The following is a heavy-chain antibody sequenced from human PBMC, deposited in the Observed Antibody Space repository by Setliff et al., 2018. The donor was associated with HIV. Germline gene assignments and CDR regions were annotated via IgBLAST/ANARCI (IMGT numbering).Heavy chain of an antibody. D-gene: IGHD2-15*01. CDR2: ISGSGGST. J-gene: IGHJ4*01. V-gene: IGHV3-23*01. CDR3: AKDGISGGAYPPYYFDY. Sequence: PGGSLRLSCAASGFTFNTYAMSWVRQAPGKGLEWVSVISGSGGSTFYADSVKGRFTISRDNSKNTLYLQMNGLRVEDTAVYYCAKDGISGGAYPPYYFDYWGHGTQVTVSS. CDR1: GFTFNTYA.